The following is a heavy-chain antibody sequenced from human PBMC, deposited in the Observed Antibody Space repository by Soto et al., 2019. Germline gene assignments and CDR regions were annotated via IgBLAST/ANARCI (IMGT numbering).Heavy chain of an antibody. D-gene: IGHD2-15*01. V-gene: IGHV3-23*01. CDR1: GFTFSSYA. CDR3: AKPSRIVVEVAVAS. Sequence: PGGSLRLSCAASGFTFSSYAMSWVRQAPGKGLEWVSAISGSGGSTYYADSVKGRFTISRDNSKNTLYLQMNSLRAEDTAVYYCAKPSRIVVEVAVASWGQGTLVTVSS. CDR2: ISGSGGST. J-gene: IGHJ4*02.